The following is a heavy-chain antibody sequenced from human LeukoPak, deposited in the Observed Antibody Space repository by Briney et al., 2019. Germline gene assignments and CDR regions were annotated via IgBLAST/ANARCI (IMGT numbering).Heavy chain of an antibody. CDR1: GVSFSGYY. CDR2: INHSGST. J-gene: IGHJ4*02. V-gene: IGHV4-34*01. CDR3: ARGLSAIVY. D-gene: IGHD2-15*01. Sequence: SETLSLTCAVYGVSFSGYYWSWIRQPPGKGLEWIGEINHSGSTNYNPSLKSRVTISVDTSKNQFSLKLSSVTAADTAVYYCARGLSAIVYWGQGTLVTVSS.